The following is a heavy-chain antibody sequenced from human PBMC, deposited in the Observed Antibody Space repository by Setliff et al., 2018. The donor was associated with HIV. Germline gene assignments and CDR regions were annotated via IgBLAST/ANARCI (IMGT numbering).Heavy chain of an antibody. D-gene: IGHD5-18*01. J-gene: IGHJ4*02. CDR3: AWTPPQYTYLFYY. CDR1: GYTFTGYY. CDR2: ISPKYGGT. Sequence: ASVKVSCKASGYTFTGYYIHWVRQAPGHGFQWMGWISPKYGGTNYAQNFQGRVTMTRDTSISTAYMELSRLRSDDTAVYSCAWTPPQYTYLFYYWRQGTLVTVSS. V-gene: IGHV1-2*02.